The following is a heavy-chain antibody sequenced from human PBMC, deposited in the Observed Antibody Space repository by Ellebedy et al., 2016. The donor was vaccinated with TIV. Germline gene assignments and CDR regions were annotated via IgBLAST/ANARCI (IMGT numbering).Heavy chain of an antibody. J-gene: IGHJ6*02. V-gene: IGHV3-11*03. Sequence: GESLKISXAASGFTFSNAWMSWVRQAPGKGLEWVSYISSSSSYTNYADSVKGRFTISRDNAKNSLYLQMNSLRAEDTAVYYCARTEYYYGSGSFPPKSGAMDVWGQGTTVTVSS. CDR2: ISSSSSYT. D-gene: IGHD3-10*01. CDR3: ARTEYYYGSGSFPPKSGAMDV. CDR1: GFTFSNAW.